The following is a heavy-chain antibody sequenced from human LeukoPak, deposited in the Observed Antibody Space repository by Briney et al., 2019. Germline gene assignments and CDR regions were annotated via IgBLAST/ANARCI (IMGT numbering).Heavy chain of an antibody. Sequence: GGSLRLSCAASGFTFSSYWMHWVHQAPGKGLVWVSRINSDGSSTSYADSVKGRFTISRDNAKNTLYLQMNSLRAEDTAVYYCARDNSYDSSGYRVAFDIWGQGTMVTVSS. CDR2: INSDGSST. J-gene: IGHJ3*02. CDR3: ARDNSYDSSGYRVAFDI. CDR1: GFTFSSYW. D-gene: IGHD3-22*01. V-gene: IGHV3-74*01.